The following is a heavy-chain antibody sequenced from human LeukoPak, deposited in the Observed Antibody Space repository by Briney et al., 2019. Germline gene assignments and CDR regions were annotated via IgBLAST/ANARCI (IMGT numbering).Heavy chain of an antibody. CDR3: ARGVGYYDITGYPLDY. CDR1: GFKFDDHG. Sequence: GGSLRLSCAASGFKFDDHGMSWVRHGPGKGLEWVAGINWNGGTTGYADSVKGRFTISRDNAKNSLYLQMSSLRAEDTALYYCARGVGYYDITGYPLDYWGQGSPVTVSS. V-gene: IGHV3-20*04. CDR2: INWNGGTT. J-gene: IGHJ4*02. D-gene: IGHD3-22*01.